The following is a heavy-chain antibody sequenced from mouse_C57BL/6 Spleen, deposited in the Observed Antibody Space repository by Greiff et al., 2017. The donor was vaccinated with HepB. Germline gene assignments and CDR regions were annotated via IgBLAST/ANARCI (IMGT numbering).Heavy chain of an antibody. CDR1: GYTFTSYW. Sequence: QVQLQQPGAELVKPGASVKLSCKASGYTFTSYWMQWVKQRPGQGLEWIGEIDPSDSYTNYNQKFKGKATLTVDTSSSTAYMQLSSLTSEDSAVYYSARYGGHDYDWAYWGQGTLVTVSA. CDR2: IDPSDSYT. CDR3: ARYGGHDYDWAY. V-gene: IGHV1-50*01. D-gene: IGHD2-4*01. J-gene: IGHJ3*01.